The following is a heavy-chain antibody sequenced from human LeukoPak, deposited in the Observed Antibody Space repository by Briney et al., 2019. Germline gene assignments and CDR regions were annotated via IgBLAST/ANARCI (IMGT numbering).Heavy chain of an antibody. V-gene: IGHV3-23*01. CDR2: ISPSADIT. J-gene: IGHJ4*02. D-gene: IGHD5-18*01. CDR3: ARAQIQLWLQSAGY. Sequence: GGSLRLSCAASGFTFSSHGMNWVRQAPGKGLEWISGISPSADITYYADSVKGRFTISRDNSKNTLYLQMNSLRAEDTAVYYCARAQIQLWLQSAGYWGQGTLVTVSS. CDR1: GFTFSSHG.